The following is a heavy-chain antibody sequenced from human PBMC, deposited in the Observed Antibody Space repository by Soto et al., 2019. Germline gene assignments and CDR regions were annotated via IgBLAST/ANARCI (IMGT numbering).Heavy chain of an antibody. D-gene: IGHD2-21*01. CDR3: ASGGASSKPFDY. J-gene: IGHJ4*02. V-gene: IGHV4-59*01. Sequence: SETLSLTCTVSGASIYGYYWSWLRQPPGKGLEWIGYVYYTGSTLYNPSLESRVTISLDTSKNQFSLKLSSVTAADTAVYYCASGGASSKPFDYCGQGALVTVS. CDR1: GASIYGYY. CDR2: VYYTGST.